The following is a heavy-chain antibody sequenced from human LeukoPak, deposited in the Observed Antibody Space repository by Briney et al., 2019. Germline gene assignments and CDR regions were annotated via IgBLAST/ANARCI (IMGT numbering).Heavy chain of an antibody. CDR2: ISAYNGNT. Sequence: RASVKVSCKASGYSFTSYGISWVRQAPGQGLEWMGWISAYNGNTNYAQKLQGRVTMTTDTSTSTAYMELRSLRSDDTAVYYCARSSGWFYYYYYYMDVWGKGTTVTVSS. J-gene: IGHJ6*03. D-gene: IGHD6-19*01. CDR3: ARSSGWFYYYYYYMDV. CDR1: GYSFTSYG. V-gene: IGHV1-18*01.